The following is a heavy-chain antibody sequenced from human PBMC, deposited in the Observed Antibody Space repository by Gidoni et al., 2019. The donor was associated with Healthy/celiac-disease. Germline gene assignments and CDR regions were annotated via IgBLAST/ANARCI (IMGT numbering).Heavy chain of an antibody. CDR1: GFTFSSYG. J-gene: IGHJ6*02. CDR3: ARGPVVEYYYYYGMDV. CDR2: IWYDGSNK. Sequence: QVQLVESGGGVVQPGRSLRLSCAASGFTFSSYGMHWVRQAPGKGLEWVAVIWYDGSNKYYADSVKGRFTISRDNSKNTLYLQMNSLRAEDTAVYYCARGPVVEYYYYYGMDVWGQGTTVTVSS. D-gene: IGHD2-15*01. V-gene: IGHV3-33*01.